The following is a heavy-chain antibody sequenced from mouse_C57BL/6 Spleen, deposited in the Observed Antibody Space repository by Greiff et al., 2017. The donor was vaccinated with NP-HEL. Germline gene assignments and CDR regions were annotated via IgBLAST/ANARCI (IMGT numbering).Heavy chain of an antibody. D-gene: IGHD2-10*02. CDR3: ARHPSMVTTNDYAMDY. CDR1: GFSLTSYG. J-gene: IGHJ4*01. Sequence: VQLKESGPGLVAPSQSLSITCTVSGFSLTSYGVHWVRQPPGKGLEWLVVIWSDGSTTYNSALKSRLSISKDNSKSQVFLKMNSLQTDDTAMYYCARHPSMVTTNDYAMDYWGQGTSVTVSS. V-gene: IGHV2-6-1*01. CDR2: IWSDGST.